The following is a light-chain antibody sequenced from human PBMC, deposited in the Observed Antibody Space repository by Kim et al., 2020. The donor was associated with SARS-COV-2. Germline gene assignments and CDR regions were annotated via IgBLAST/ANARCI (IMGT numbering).Light chain of an antibody. J-gene: IGKJ1*01. CDR3: QHLGNSRWT. CDR2: GVS. Sequence: LPGERAAPPCCAARSVSNGYLAWYQQRPGQAPRILIYGVSTRATGIPDRFSGSGSGTDFTLTISRLEPEDFAVYYCQHLGNSRWTFGQGTKVDIK. CDR1: RSVSNGY. V-gene: IGKV3-20*01.